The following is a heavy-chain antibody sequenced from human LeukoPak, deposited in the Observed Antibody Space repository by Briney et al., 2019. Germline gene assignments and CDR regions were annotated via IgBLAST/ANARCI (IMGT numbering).Heavy chain of an antibody. CDR3: ARDPTYYYESSGSGFFDY. CDR1: GFTFSSYS. D-gene: IGHD3-22*01. V-gene: IGHV3-21*01. J-gene: IGHJ4*02. Sequence: GESLRLSCAASGFTFSSYSMNWVRQAPGKGLEWVSSISSSSSYIYYADSVKGRFTISRDNAKNSLYLQMNSLRAEDAAVYYCARDPTYYYESSGSGFFDYWGQGTLVTVSS. CDR2: ISSSSSYI.